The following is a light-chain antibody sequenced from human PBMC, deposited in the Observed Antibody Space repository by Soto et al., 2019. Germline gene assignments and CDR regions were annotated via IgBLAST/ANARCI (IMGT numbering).Light chain of an antibody. V-gene: IGKV3-15*01. J-gene: IGKJ1*01. CDR1: QSVSSN. CDR3: QQYSDWPLT. Sequence: EILMTQSPVTLSVSPGEIATLSFSASQSVSSNLAWYQQKPGQAPSLLIYGAFTRATGIPARFSGTGSGTEFTLTISSLQSEDFALYYCQQYSDWPLTFGQGTKVDIK. CDR2: GAF.